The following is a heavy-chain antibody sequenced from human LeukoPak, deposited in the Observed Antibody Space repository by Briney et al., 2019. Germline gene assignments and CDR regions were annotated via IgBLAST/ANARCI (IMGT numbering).Heavy chain of an antibody. J-gene: IGHJ2*01. V-gene: IGHV4-61*02. CDR2: IYTSGST. Sequence: VKPSQTLSLTCTVSGGSTSSGSYYWSWIRQPAGKGLEWIGRIYTSGSTNYNPSLKSRVTISVDTSKNQFSLKLSSVTAADTAVYYCARSGLYGDPPEVYFDLWGRGTLVTVSS. D-gene: IGHD4-17*01. CDR3: ARSGLYGDPPEVYFDL. CDR1: GGSTSSGSYY.